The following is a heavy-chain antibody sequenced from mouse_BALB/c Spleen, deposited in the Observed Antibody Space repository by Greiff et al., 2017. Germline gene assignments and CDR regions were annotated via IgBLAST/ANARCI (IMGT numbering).Heavy chain of an antibody. CDR1: GYAFSSYW. V-gene: IGHV1-80*01. J-gene: IGHJ1*01. CDR3: ARLRGGSGYFDV. CDR2: IYPGDGDT. Sequence: VQLQESGAELVRPGSSVKISCKASGYAFSSYWMNWVKQRPGQGLEWIGQIYPGDGDTNYNGKFKGKATLTADKSSSTAYMQLSSLTSEDSAVYFCARLRGGSGYFDVWGAGTTVTVSS.